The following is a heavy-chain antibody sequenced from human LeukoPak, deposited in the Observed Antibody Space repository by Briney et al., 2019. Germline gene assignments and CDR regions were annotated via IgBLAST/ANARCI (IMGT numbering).Heavy chain of an antibody. J-gene: IGHJ4*02. CDR1: GFTVSSNY. Sequence: GGSLRLSCAASGFTVSSNYMSWVRQTPGKGLEWVSAISGSGGSTYYADSVKGRFTISRDNSKNTLYLQMNSLRAEDTAVYYCAKDRITIFGVVRTLYYFDYWGQGTLVTVSS. CDR2: ISGSGGST. V-gene: IGHV3-23*01. CDR3: AKDRITIFGVVRTLYYFDY. D-gene: IGHD3-3*01.